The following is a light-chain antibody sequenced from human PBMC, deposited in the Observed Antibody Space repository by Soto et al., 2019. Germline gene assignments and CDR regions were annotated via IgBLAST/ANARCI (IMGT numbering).Light chain of an antibody. J-gene: IGLJ1*01. Sequence: QSALTQPAFVSGSPGQSITISCAGTRSDIGASNSVSWYQHLPGRSPTLIIYEATNRPSGVSERFSGSKAGDTASLTISGLQADDESEYFCISYKTDDTFVFGGGTKVTVL. CDR1: RSDIGASNS. CDR3: ISYKTDDTFV. V-gene: IGLV2-14*01. CDR2: EAT.